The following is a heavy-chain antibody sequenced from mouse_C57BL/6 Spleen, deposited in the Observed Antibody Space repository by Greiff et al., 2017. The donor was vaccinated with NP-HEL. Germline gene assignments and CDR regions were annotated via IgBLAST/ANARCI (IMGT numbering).Heavy chain of an antibody. V-gene: IGHV1-53*01. Sequence: QVQLQQSGTELVKPGASVKLSCKASGYTFTSYWMHWVKQRPGQGLEWIGNINPSNGGTNYNEKFKSKATLTVDKSSSTAYMQLSSLTSEDSAVYYCARGRTTMVTTWNYYAMDYWGQGTSVTVSS. CDR1: GYTFTSYW. CDR3: ARGRTTMVTTWNYYAMDY. D-gene: IGHD2-1*01. J-gene: IGHJ4*01. CDR2: INPSNGGT.